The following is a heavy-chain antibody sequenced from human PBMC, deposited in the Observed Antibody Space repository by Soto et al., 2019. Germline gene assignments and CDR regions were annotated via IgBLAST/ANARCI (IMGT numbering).Heavy chain of an antibody. J-gene: IGHJ2*01. V-gene: IGHV1-69*13. CDR1: GGTFSSYA. D-gene: IGHD5-18*01. CDR2: IIPIFGTA. Sequence: SVKVSCKASGGTFSSYAISWVRQAPGQGLEWMGGIIPIFGTANYAQKFQGRVTITADESTSTAYMELSSLRSEDTAVYYCAIDTAMPTDPIWYFDLWGRGTLVTVSS. CDR3: AIDTAMPTDPIWYFDL.